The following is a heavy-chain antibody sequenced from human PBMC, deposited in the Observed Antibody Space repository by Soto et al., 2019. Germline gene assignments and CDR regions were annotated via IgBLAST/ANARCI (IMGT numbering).Heavy chain of an antibody. CDR2: INRTSEYT. V-gene: IGHV1-8*01. J-gene: IGHJ4*02. Sequence: ASVKVSCKASGYTFTSYDINCVRHAPGQGLEWVGWINRTSEYTAHAQKVQGRVTLTREISTATAYMKLSSLTTEDTAVYFCATQVHPGYSSDWGPVTQVTVSS. CDR3: ATQVHPGYSSD. D-gene: IGHD2-15*01. CDR1: GYTFTSYD.